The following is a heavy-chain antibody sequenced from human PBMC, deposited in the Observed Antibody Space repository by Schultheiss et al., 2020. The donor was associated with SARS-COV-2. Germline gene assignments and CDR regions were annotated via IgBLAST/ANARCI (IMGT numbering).Heavy chain of an antibody. D-gene: IGHD1-20*01. J-gene: IGHJ4*02. Sequence: SQTLSLTCTVSGGSISRSGYYWGWIRQPPGKGLEWIGSMFYTDNTYYNPPLKSRVTISADTSKNQFSLKLSSVTATDTAVYYCARVFGVTGTDYWGQGTLVTVSS. CDR3: ARVFGVTGTDY. V-gene: IGHV4-39*01. CDR2: MFYTDNT. CDR1: GGSISRSGYY.